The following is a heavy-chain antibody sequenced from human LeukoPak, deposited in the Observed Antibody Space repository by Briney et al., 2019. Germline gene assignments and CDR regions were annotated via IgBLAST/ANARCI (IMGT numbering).Heavy chain of an antibody. V-gene: IGHV3-33*01. CDR2: VWHDGSNR. CDR1: GFTFSSYA. Sequence: GGSLRLSCTAPGFTFSSYAIHWIRDAPGKGLEWVALVWHDGSNRYNSEAERGRLTISRDNSKNTVYLQINSLRAEDTTVYVCARELYGSGSCPDYWGQGTRVSVSS. J-gene: IGHJ4*02. D-gene: IGHD3-10*01. CDR3: ARELYGSGSCPDY.